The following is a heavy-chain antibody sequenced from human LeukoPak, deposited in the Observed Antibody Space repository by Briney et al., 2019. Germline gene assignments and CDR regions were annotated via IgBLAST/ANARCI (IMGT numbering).Heavy chain of an antibody. J-gene: IGHJ4*02. V-gene: IGHV1-46*01. CDR3: ARGPRYCSGGSCSMKGYFDH. CDR2: INPSGGST. D-gene: IGHD2-15*01. CDR1: GYTFTSYY. Sequence: GASVKVSCKASGYTFTSYYMHWVRQAPGQGLEWVGIINPSGGSTSYAQKFQGRVTMTRDTSTSTVYMELSSLRSEDTAVYYCARGPRYCSGGSCSMKGYFDHWGQGTLVTVSS.